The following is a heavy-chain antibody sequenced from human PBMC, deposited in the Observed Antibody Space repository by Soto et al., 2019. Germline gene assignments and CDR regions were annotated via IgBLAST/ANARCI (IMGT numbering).Heavy chain of an antibody. Sequence: EVQLVESGGGLVQPGGSLRLSCAASGITISNYPMSWVRQAPGKGLDWVSGISGSGDRTYYADSAKGRFTISKDISKNSLSLQLDSLRVEDTAVYFCVKDDGGYTSTAPHWGQGTLVTVSS. D-gene: IGHD3-22*01. CDR1: GITISNYP. V-gene: IGHV3-23*04. CDR3: VKDDGGYTSTAPH. J-gene: IGHJ4*02. CDR2: ISGSGDRT.